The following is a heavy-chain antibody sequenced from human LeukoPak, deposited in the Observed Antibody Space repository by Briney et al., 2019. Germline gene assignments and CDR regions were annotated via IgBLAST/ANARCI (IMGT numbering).Heavy chain of an antibody. Sequence: GGSLRLSCAAPGFTFSSYGMHWVRQAPGKGLEWVAVISYDGSNKYYADSVKGRFTISRDNSKNTLYLQMNSLRAEGTAVYYCAKDPFSYSWSFLITAYFQHWGQGTLVTVSS. CDR1: GFTFSSYG. J-gene: IGHJ1*01. D-gene: IGHD5-18*01. CDR3: AKDPFSYSWSFLITAYFQH. V-gene: IGHV3-30*18. CDR2: ISYDGSNK.